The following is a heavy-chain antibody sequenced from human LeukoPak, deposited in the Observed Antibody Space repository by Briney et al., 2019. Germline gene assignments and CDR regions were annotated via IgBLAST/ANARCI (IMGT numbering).Heavy chain of an antibody. D-gene: IGHD6-13*01. CDR3: ARDYSSSWQTRYYYYGMDV. CDR2: ISAYNGNT. Sequence: ASVKVSCKASGYTFTSYGISWVRQAPGQGLEWMGWISAYNGNTKYAQKLQGRVTMTTDTSTSTAYMELRSLRSDDTAVYYCARDYSSSWQTRYYYYGMDVWGKGTTVTVSS. J-gene: IGHJ6*04. CDR1: GYTFTSYG. V-gene: IGHV1-18*04.